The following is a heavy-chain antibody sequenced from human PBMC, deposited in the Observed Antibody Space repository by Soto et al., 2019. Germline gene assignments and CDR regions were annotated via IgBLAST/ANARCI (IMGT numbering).Heavy chain of an antibody. J-gene: IGHJ6*02. V-gene: IGHV4-59*01. CDR3: ARGISVADGYYYYGMDV. CDR1: GGSISSYY. D-gene: IGHD6-19*01. CDR2: IYYSGST. Sequence: SETLSLTCTVSGGSISSYYWSWIRQPPGKGLEWIGYIYYSGSTNYNPSLKSRVTISVDTSKNQFSLKLSSVTAADTAVYYCARGISVADGYYYYGMDVWGQGTTVTVSS.